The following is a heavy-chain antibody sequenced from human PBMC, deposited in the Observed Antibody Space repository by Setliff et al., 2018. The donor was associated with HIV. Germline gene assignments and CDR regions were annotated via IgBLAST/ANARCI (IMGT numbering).Heavy chain of an antibody. CDR3: TTGLPLFCSGGSCLFDF. Sequence: ASVKVSCKASATFTNVDMHWVRQAPGKGLEWMGSFNPEDGKTIYAQKFQGRVTMIEDTSTDTAYMELSSLRSEDTAVYYCTTGLPLFCSGGSCLFDFWGQGTLVTVSS. J-gene: IGHJ4*02. CDR2: FNPEDGKT. V-gene: IGHV1-24*01. D-gene: IGHD2-15*01. CDR1: ATFTNVD.